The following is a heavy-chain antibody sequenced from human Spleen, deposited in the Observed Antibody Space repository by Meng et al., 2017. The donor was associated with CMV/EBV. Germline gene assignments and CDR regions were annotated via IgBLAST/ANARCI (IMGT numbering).Heavy chain of an antibody. CDR1: GFTFSSYG. V-gene: IGHV3-30*02. D-gene: IGHD4-17*01. CDR3: ARDQSIGDYALDYYGMDV. J-gene: IGHJ6*02. Sequence: GESLKISCAASGFTFSSYGMHWVRQAPGKGLEWVALIRYDGSTKYNADSVKGRFTISRDNSRNTLYLQMNSLRAEDTAVYYCARDQSIGDYALDYYGMDVWGQGTTVTVSS. CDR2: IRYDGSTK.